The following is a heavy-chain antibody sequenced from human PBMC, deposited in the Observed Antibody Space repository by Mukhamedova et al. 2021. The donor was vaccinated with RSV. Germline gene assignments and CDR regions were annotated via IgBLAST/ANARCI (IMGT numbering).Heavy chain of an antibody. CDR3: ARDGADYYDSSGYYYY. CDR2: INPNSGGT. V-gene: IGHV1-2*02. Sequence: GQGLEWMGWINPNSGGTNYAQKFQGRVTMTRDTSISTAYMELSRLRSDDTAVYYCARDGADYYDSSGYYYYWGQGTLVTVSS. J-gene: IGHJ4*02. D-gene: IGHD3-22*01.